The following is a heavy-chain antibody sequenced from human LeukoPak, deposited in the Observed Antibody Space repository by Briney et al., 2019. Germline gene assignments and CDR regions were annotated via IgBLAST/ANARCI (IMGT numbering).Heavy chain of an antibody. J-gene: IGHJ4*02. CDR1: GFTFSSYA. V-gene: IGHV3-23*01. CDR3: AKELEKTYDSSGYYPSD. CDR2: ISDSGGST. D-gene: IGHD3-22*01. Sequence: PGGSLRLSCAASGFTFSSYAMSWVRQAPGKGLEWVSAISDSGGSTYYADSVKGRFTISRDNSKNTLYLQMNSLRAEDTAVYYCAKELEKTYDSSGYYPSDWGQGTLVTVSS.